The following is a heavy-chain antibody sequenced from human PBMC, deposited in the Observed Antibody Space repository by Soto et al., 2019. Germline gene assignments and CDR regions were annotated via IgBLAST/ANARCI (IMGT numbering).Heavy chain of an antibody. D-gene: IGHD3-3*01. CDR3: ARVIWSGYLTSDY. Sequence: VQLVESGGGLGQAGGSLRLSCVVSGFTFSTSSMNWVRQAPGKGLEWVSYISSSSNTIYADSVKGRFTISRDNAKNSLYLQMNSLRDEDTAVYYCARVIWSGYLTSDYWGQGTLVTVSS. CDR1: GFTFSTSS. V-gene: IGHV3-48*02. CDR2: ISSSSNTI. J-gene: IGHJ4*02.